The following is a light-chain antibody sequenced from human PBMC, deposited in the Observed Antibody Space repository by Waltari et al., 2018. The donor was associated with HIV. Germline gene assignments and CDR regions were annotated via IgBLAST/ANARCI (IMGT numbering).Light chain of an antibody. CDR3: QQFYNWPRT. V-gene: IGKV3-15*01. CDR1: QTVSSY. CDR2: GAS. J-gene: IGKJ4*01. Sequence: EIVMTQSTVTLSVSPGERATLSCRASQTVSSYLAWDQQKPAQAPRLLIYGASTRATGVPARFSGSGSGTEFTLTISSLQSEDFAVYYCQQFYNWPRTFGGGTKVEIK.